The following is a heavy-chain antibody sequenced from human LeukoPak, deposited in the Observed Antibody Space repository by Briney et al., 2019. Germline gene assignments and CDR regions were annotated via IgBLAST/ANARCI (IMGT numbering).Heavy chain of an antibody. CDR2: MNPNSGNT. J-gene: IGHJ5*02. V-gene: IGHV1-8*01. D-gene: IGHD3-3*01. CDR3: ARGHYDFWSGFQPFDP. CDR1: GYTFTSYD. Sequence: ASVKVSCKASGYTFTSYDINWVRQATGQGLEWMGWMNPNSGNTGYAQKFQGRVTMTRNTSISTAYMELSSLRSEDMAVYYCARGHYDFWSGFQPFDPWGQGPLVTVSS.